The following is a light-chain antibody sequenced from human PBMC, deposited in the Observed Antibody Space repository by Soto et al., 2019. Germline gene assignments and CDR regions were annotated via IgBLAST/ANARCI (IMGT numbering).Light chain of an antibody. CDR3: QQYGSYSQWT. V-gene: IGKV1-5*03. J-gene: IGKJ1*01. CDR2: KAS. CDR1: QSIGSW. Sequence: DIQMTQSPSTLSASVGDRVTITCRAIQSIGSWLAWYQQKPGKAPKLLIYKASSLESGVPSRFIGSGSGTEFPLTISSLQPDDFASYYCQQYGSYSQWTFGQGTKVEIK.